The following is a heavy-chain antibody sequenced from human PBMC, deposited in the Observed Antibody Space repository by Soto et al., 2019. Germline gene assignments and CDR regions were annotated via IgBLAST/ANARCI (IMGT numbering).Heavy chain of an antibody. D-gene: IGHD2-21*02. CDR3: VQSRCGGDCLTFYSANAYYGLDV. J-gene: IGHJ6*02. V-gene: IGHV2-5*02. CDR2: VYWDGDK. Sequence: QITLKESGPTLVKPTQTLTLTCTFSGFALNYMGAGVGWISQPPGKALEWLALVYWDGDKRYNPSLRSRLNITKDTAKKLVVRTMTNTDPVNTATYYCVQSRCGGDCLTFYSANAYYGLDVWGQGTTVTVSS. CDR1: GFALNYMGAG.